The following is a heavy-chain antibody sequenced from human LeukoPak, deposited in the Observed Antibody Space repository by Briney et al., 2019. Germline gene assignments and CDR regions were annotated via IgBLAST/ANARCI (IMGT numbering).Heavy chain of an antibody. Sequence: PSETLTLTCTVSGGSISSYYWSWIRQPPGKGLEWIGYIYYRGSTNYNPSLKSRVTISVDTSKNQFSLKLSSVTAADTAVYYCARGRGIAAAGAPYYYYYGMDVWGQGTTVTVSS. CDR3: ARGRGIAAAGAPYYYYYGMDV. CDR2: IYYRGST. D-gene: IGHD6-13*01. J-gene: IGHJ6*02. V-gene: IGHV4-59*01. CDR1: GGSISSYY.